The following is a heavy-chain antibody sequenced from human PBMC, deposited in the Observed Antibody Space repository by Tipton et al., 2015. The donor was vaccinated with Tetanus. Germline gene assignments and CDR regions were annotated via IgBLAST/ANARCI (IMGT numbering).Heavy chain of an antibody. D-gene: IGHD3-22*01. V-gene: IGHV1-2*02. J-gene: IGHJ6*02. CDR1: GYTFTGYY. Sequence: VQLVQSGAEVKKPGASVKVSCKASGYTFTGYYIYWVRQAPGQGLEWMGWIDPNSGGTVYAQKFQGRVTMTRETSISTAYMELRSLRSDDTAVYYCARDRGDYIYYGMDAWGPGTTVTVS. CDR2: IDPNSGGT. CDR3: ARDRGDYIYYGMDA.